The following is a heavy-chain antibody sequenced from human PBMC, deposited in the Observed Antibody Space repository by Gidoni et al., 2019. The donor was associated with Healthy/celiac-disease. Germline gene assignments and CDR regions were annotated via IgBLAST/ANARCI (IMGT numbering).Heavy chain of an antibody. J-gene: IGHJ4*02. CDR3: ARIYHDFWSGYYAYYFDY. CDR2: IFSNDEQ. CDR1: GFSLSNARMG. D-gene: IGHD3-3*01. V-gene: IGHV2-26*01. Sequence: QVTLKESGPVLVQPTETLTLTCTVSGFSLSNARMGVSWIRQPPGKALEWLAHIFSNDEQSYSTSLKSRRTISKYTSKSHVVLTMTNMDPVDTATYYCARIYHDFWSGYYAYYFDYWGQGTLVTFSS.